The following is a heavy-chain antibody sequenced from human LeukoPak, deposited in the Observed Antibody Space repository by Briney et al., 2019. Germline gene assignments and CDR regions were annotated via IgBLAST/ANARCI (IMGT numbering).Heavy chain of an antibody. CDR1: GGSISSGDYY. D-gene: IGHD3-3*01. CDR3: ARGQGEGYYVFWSGYYTSPYYYYMDV. Sequence: SETLSLTCTVSGGSISSGDYYWSWIRQPPGKGLEWIGYIYYSGSTYYNPSLKSRVTISVDTSKNQFSMKLSSVTAADTAVYYCARGQGEGYYVFWSGYYTSPYYYYMDVWGKGTTVTVSS. J-gene: IGHJ6*03. V-gene: IGHV4-30-4*08. CDR2: IYYSGST.